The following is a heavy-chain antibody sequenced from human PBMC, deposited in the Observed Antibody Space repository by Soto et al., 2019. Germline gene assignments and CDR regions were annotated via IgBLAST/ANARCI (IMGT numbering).Heavy chain of an antibody. CDR3: ARDILLWFGELPPRAHDAFDI. CDR1: GGSISSGGYF. V-gene: IGHV4-31*03. CDR2: INYSGST. J-gene: IGHJ3*02. D-gene: IGHD3-10*01. Sequence: QVQLQETGPGLVKPSQTLSLTCTVSGGSISSGGYFWSWIRQHPGKGLEWIGDINYSGSTYSNPSLKSRVTISVDTSKNQFSLKLSSVTAADTAVDYCARDILLWFGELPPRAHDAFDIWGQGTMVTVSS.